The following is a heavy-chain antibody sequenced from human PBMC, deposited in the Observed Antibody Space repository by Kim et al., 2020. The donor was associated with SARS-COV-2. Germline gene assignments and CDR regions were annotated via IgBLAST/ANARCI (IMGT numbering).Heavy chain of an antibody. J-gene: IGHJ4*02. CDR2: INHSGST. D-gene: IGHD3-10*01. V-gene: IGHV4-34*01. CDR1: GGSFSGYY. CDR3: ARAGVIISHYFDY. Sequence: SETLSLTCAVYGGSFSGYYWSWIRQPPGKGLEWIGEINHSGSTNYNPSLKSRVTISVDTSKNQFSLKLSSVTAADTAVYYCARAGVIISHYFDYWGQGTLVTVSS.